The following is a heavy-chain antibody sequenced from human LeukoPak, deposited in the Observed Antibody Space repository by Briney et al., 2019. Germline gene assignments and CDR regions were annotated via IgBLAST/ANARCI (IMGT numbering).Heavy chain of an antibody. CDR3: ARAGGSYPLSWFDP. V-gene: IGHV1-18*03. Sequence: GASVKVSCKASGYTFTSYGISWVRQAPGQGLEWMGWISAYNGNTNYAQKFQGRVTITADKSTSTAYMELSSLRSEDMAVYYCARAGGSYPLSWFDPWGQGTLVTVSS. CDR2: ISAYNGNT. J-gene: IGHJ5*02. CDR1: GYTFTSYG. D-gene: IGHD1-26*01.